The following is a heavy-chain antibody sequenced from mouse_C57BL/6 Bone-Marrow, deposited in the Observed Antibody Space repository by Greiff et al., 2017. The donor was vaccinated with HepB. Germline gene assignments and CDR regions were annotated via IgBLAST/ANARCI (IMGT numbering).Heavy chain of an antibody. D-gene: IGHD1-1*01. CDR3: ARDYGSSLPYAMDY. CDR1: GYSITSGYY. Sequence: ESGPGLVKPSQSLSLTCSVPGYSITSGYYWNWIRQFPGNKLEWMGYISYDGSHNYNPSLKNRISITRDTSKNQFFLKLNSVTTEDTATYYCARDYGSSLPYAMDYWGQGTSVTVSS. CDR2: ISYDGSH. V-gene: IGHV3-6*01. J-gene: IGHJ4*01.